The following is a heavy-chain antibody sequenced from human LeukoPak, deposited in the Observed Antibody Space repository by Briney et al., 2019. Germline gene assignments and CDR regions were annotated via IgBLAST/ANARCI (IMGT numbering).Heavy chain of an antibody. D-gene: IGHD2-15*01. Sequence: ASVQVSCKASGYTFTSYDINWVRQATGQGLEWMGWMNPNSGNTGYAQKFQGRVTMTRHTSISTAYMALSSLRSEDTAVYYCARGQFRYCSGGSCYSRSAFDIWGQGTMVTVSS. V-gene: IGHV1-8*01. J-gene: IGHJ3*02. CDR3: ARGQFRYCSGGSCYSRSAFDI. CDR1: GYTFTSYD. CDR2: MNPNSGNT.